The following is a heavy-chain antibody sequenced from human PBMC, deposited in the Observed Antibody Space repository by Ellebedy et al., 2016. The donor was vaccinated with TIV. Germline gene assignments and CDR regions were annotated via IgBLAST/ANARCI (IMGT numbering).Heavy chain of an antibody. Sequence: PGGSLRLSCPGSGNSFTSYWISWVLQMPGKGLDWMGTIYPGDSETTYSPSFQGQVTISVDKSISTAYMQWSSLKASDTAMYYCARQDDNYDWSDPWGQGTLVTVSS. CDR3: ARQDDNYDWSDP. D-gene: IGHD4-11*01. J-gene: IGHJ5*02. V-gene: IGHV5-51*01. CDR1: GNSFTSYW. CDR2: IYPGDSET.